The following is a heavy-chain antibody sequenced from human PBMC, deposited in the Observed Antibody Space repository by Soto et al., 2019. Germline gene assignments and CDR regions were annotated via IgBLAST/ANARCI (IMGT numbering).Heavy chain of an antibody. CDR3: ARRDSMATINFDY. Sequence: SETLSLTCTVSGGSISRGGYYWSWIRQHPGKGLEWIGYIYYSGSTYYNPSLKSRVTISVDTSKNQFSLKLSSVTAADTAVYYCARRDSMATINFDYWGQGTLVTVSS. V-gene: IGHV4-31*03. CDR1: GGSISRGGYY. J-gene: IGHJ4*02. D-gene: IGHD5-12*01. CDR2: IYYSGST.